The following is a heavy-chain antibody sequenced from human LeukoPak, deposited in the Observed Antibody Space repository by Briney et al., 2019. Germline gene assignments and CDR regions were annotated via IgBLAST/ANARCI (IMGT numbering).Heavy chain of an antibody. V-gene: IGHV3-21*01. CDR3: ARAGDYGDYFDY. J-gene: IGHJ4*02. D-gene: IGHD4-17*01. CDR2: ISSSSSYI. CDR1: GFTFSSYS. Sequence: GGSLRLSCAASGFTFSSYSMNWVHQAPGKGLEWVSSISSSSSYIYYADSVKGRFTISRDNAKNSLYLQMNSLRAEDTAVYYCARAGDYGDYFDYWGQGTLVTVSS.